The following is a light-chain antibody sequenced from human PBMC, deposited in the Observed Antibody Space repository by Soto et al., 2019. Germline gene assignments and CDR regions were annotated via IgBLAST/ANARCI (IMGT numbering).Light chain of an antibody. CDR3: QQYNSYST. J-gene: IGKJ1*01. CDR2: GAS. V-gene: IGKV3-20*01. Sequence: EIVLTQCPCPLYLTPCERGTLSCRASQSISNNYLAWYQQKPGQAPRLLIYGASNRATGIPDRFSGSGSGTDFTLNISSLQNDEFATYYCQQYNSYSTFGQGTKVDIK. CDR1: QSISNNY.